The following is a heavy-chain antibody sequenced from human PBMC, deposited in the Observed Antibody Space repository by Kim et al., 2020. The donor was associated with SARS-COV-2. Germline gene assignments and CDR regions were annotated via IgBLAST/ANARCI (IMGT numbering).Heavy chain of an antibody. CDR3: ARPFQTKQQGSRDV. CDR1: GFTVSSNY. D-gene: IGHD6-13*01. Sequence: GGSLRLSCAASGFTVSSNYMSWVRQAPGKGLEWVSVIYSGGSTYYADSVKGRFTISRDNSKNTLYLQMNSLRAEDTAVYYCARPFQTKQQGSRDVWCQGTTVTVSS. V-gene: IGHV3-53*01. CDR2: IYSGGST. J-gene: IGHJ6*02.